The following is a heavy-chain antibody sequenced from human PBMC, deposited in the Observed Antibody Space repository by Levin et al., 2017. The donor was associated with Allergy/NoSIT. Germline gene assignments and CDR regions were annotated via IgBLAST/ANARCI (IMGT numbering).Heavy chain of an antibody. Sequence: GESLKISCKGSGYSFTSYWIGWVRQMPGKGLEWMGIIYPGDSDTRYSPSFQGQVTISADKSISTAYLQWSSLKASDTAMYYCASYFPFMVRAPGADAFDIWGQGTMVTVSS. CDR3: ASYFPFMVRAPGADAFDI. V-gene: IGHV5-51*01. CDR2: IYPGDSDT. CDR1: GYSFTSYW. D-gene: IGHD3-10*01. J-gene: IGHJ3*02.